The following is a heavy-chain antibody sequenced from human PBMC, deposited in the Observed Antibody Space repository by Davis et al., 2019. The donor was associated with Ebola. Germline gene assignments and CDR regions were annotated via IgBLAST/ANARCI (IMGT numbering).Heavy chain of an antibody. J-gene: IGHJ5*02. CDR2: ISSSGSTI. D-gene: IGHD4-17*01. Sequence: PGGSLRLSCAASGFTFSDYYMSWIRQAPGKGLEWVSYISSSGSTIYYADSVKGRFTISRDNSKNTLYLQMNSLRAEDTAVYYCAGFTVLRWFDPWGQGTLVTVSS. CDR1: GFTFSDYY. V-gene: IGHV3-11*01. CDR3: AGFTVLRWFDP.